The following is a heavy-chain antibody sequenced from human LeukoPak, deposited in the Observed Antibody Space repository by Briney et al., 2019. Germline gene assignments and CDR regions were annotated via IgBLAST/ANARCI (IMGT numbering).Heavy chain of an antibody. CDR3: AKDKDPWKSTAISDFDY. CDR1: GFTFSTYG. Sequence: PGGSLRLSCAASGFTFSTYGMHWVRQAPGKGLEWVAFIRYDSSNKYYSDSVKGRFTISRDNSKNTLYLQMNSLRVEDTAVYFCAKDKDPWKSTAISDFDYWGQGSLVTVSS. V-gene: IGHV3-30*02. J-gene: IGHJ4*02. CDR2: IRYDSSNK. D-gene: IGHD1-1*01.